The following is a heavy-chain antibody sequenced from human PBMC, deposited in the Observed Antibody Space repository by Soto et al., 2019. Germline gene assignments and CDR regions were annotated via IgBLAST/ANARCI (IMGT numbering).Heavy chain of an antibody. D-gene: IGHD3-10*01. J-gene: IGHJ6*03. V-gene: IGHV3-74*01. CDR2: INNDGSST. Sequence: GGSLRLSCAASGFTFNIYWMHWGRQAPGKGLVWVSHINNDGSSTTYADSVKGRFTISRDNARNTLYLQMNSLRSEDTAVYYCARYRAGYYIDVWGKGTTVTGSS. CDR3: ARYRAGYYIDV. CDR1: GFTFNIYW.